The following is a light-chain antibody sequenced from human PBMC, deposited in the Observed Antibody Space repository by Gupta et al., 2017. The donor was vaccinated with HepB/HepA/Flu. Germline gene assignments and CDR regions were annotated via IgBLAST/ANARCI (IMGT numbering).Light chain of an antibody. V-gene: IGKV1-8*01. CDR1: PGISSY. CDR3: QQYDSSPWT. CDR2: AAS. Sequence: AIRMTQPPSSFSASTGDRVTITCRASPGISSYLAWYQQKPGKAPKLLIYAASTLQSGVPSRFSGSGSGTDFTLTISCLQSEDFATYYCQQYDSSPWTFGQGTKVEIK. J-gene: IGKJ1*01.